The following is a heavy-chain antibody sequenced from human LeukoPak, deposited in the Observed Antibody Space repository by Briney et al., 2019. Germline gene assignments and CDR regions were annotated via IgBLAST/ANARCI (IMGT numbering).Heavy chain of an antibody. V-gene: IGHV4-39*07. D-gene: IGHD3-10*01. J-gene: IGHJ4*02. Sequence: SETLSLTCTVSGGSISSYYWGWIRQPPGKGLEWIGSMYYSGSTYYNPSLKSRVTISINTSKNQFSLKLSSVTAADTAVYYCARSVPNGSGSYLDYWGQGTLVTVSS. CDR3: ARSVPNGSGSYLDY. CDR1: GGSISSYY. CDR2: MYYSGST.